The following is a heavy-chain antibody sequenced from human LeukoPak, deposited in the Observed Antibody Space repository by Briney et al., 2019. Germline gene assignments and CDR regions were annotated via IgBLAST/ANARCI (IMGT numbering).Heavy chain of an antibody. V-gene: IGHV1-2*02. Sequence: ASVKVSCKASGYTFTGYYMHWVRQAPGQGLEWMGWINPNSGGTNYAQKFQGRVTMTRDTSISTAYMELSRLRSDDTAVYYCARDLEDNYSSYGYWGQGTLVTVSS. CDR2: INPNSGGT. CDR1: GYTFTGYY. D-gene: IGHD4-11*01. J-gene: IGHJ4*02. CDR3: ARDLEDNYSSYGY.